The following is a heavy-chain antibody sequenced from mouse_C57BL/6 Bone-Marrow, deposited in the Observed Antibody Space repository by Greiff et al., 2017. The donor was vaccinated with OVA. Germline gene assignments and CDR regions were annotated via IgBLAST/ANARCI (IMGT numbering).Heavy chain of an antibody. V-gene: IGHV5-6*02. CDR3: ARRFYGSSSSWFAY. CDR1: GFTFSSYG. CDR2: ISSGGSYT. D-gene: IGHD1-1*01. J-gene: IGHJ3*01. Sequence: EVKLMESGGDLVKPGGSLKLSCAASGFTFSSYGMSWVRQTPDKRLEWVATISSGGSYTYYPDSVKGRFTISRDNAKNTLYLQMSSLKSEDTAMYYWARRFYGSSSSWFAYWGQGTLVTVSA.